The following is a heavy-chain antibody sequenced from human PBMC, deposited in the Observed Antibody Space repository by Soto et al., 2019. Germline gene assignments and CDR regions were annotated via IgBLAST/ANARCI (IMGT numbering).Heavy chain of an antibody. J-gene: IGHJ4*02. CDR3: ASGRLRSSTSWPSHFDY. V-gene: IGHV3-30-3*01. CDR2: ISYDGSNK. CDR1: GFTFSSYA. Sequence: QVQLVESGGGVVQPGRSLRLSCAASGFTFSSYAMHWVRQAPGKGLEWVAVISYDGSNKYYADSVKGRFTISRDNSKNTLYLQMNSLRAEDTAGYYCASGRLRSSTSWPSHFDYWGQGTLVTVSS. D-gene: IGHD2-2*01.